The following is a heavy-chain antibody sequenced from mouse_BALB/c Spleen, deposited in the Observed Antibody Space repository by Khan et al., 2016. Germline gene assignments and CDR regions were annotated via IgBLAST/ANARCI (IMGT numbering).Heavy chain of an antibody. D-gene: IGHD2-3*01. V-gene: IGHV1-69*02. CDR2: IFPSDSYS. CDR3: TRADGFESAMDY. J-gene: IGHJ4*01. Sequence: QVQLQQPGAELVSPGASVKLSCKASGYTFTTYWINWVKQRPGQGLEWIGNIFPSDSYSNYNQKFKDKATFTVDKPSNTAYMQLSSPTSEDSAVYYCTRADGFESAMDYWGQGTSVTVSS. CDR1: GYTFTTYW.